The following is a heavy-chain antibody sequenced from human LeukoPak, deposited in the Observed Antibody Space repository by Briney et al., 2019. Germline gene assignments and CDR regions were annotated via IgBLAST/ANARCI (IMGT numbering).Heavy chain of an antibody. CDR1: GYTFTSYY. V-gene: IGHV1-46*01. CDR2: INPSGGST. D-gene: IGHD6-13*01. J-gene: IGHJ5*02. Sequence: ASVKVSCKASGYTFTSYYMHWVRQAPGQGLEWMGIINPSGGSTSYAQKFQGRVTMTRDTSISTAYMELSRLRSDDTAVYYCARNVYSSKRSNWHLWFDPWGQGTLVTVSS. CDR3: ARNVYSSKRSNWHLWFDP.